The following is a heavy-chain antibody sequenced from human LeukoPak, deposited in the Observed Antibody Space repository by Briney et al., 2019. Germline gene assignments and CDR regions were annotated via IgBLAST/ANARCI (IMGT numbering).Heavy chain of an antibody. D-gene: IGHD3-3*01. CDR3: ARQDSFSYYYGMDV. CDR2: IYYSGST. Sequence: SETLSLTCTVSGGSISSSSYYWGWIRQPPGKGLEWIGSIYYSGSTYYNPSLKSRVTISVDTSKNQFSLKLSSVTAADTAVYYCARQDSFSYYYGMDVWGRGTTVTVSS. CDR1: GGSISSSSYY. V-gene: IGHV4-39*01. J-gene: IGHJ6*02.